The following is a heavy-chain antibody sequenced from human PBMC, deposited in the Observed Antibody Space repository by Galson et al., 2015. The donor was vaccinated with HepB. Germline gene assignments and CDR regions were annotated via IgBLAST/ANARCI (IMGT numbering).Heavy chain of an antibody. CDR3: ARGVDLLYSREPYYFDF. V-gene: IGHV4-4*02. Sequence: ETLFPTCAVSGGSITSDDWWSWVRQSPGKGLEWIGGIYHNGRTTINPSHQSPVSVSVDKFRNQFSLRLTSVTAADTAVYYCARGVDLLYSREPYYFDFWGQGILVTVSS. D-gene: IGHD1-26*01. J-gene: IGHJ4*02. CDR2: IYHNGRT. CDR1: GGSITSDDW.